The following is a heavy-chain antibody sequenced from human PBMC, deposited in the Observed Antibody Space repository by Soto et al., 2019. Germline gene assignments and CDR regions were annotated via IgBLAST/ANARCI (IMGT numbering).Heavy chain of an antibody. J-gene: IGHJ4*02. CDR1: GGSISSGGYY. CDR3: ASGYSSGWYPSNYFDY. D-gene: IGHD6-19*01. Sequence: SETLSLTCTVSGGSISSGGYYWSWIRQHPGKGLEWIGYIYYSGSTYYNPSLKSRVTISVDTSKNQFSLKQRSVTAADTAVYYFASGYSSGWYPSNYFDYWGQGTLVTVSS. CDR2: IYYSGST. V-gene: IGHV4-31*03.